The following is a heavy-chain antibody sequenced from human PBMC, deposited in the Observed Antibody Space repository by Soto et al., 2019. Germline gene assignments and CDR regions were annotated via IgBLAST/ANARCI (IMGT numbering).Heavy chain of an antibody. CDR2: IHHSGST. V-gene: IGHV4-39*01. J-gene: IGHJ4*02. D-gene: IGHD3-22*01. Sequence: SETLSLTCTVSGVSISSSHYFWGWIRQPPGKGLEWIGSIHHSGSTYYNPSLKSRVTISVDTSKNQFSLKLSSVTAADTALYNCARQRDYYDSSGDSYFDYWGQGTLVTVSS. CDR3: ARQRDYYDSSGDSYFDY. CDR1: GVSISSSHYF.